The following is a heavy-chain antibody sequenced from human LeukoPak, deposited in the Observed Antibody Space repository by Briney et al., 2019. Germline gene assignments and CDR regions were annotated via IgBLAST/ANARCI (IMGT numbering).Heavy chain of an antibody. CDR3: ARAGSWGYYFDY. CDR2: MNPNSGNT. CDR1: GYTFTSYD. D-gene: IGHD3-16*01. V-gene: IGHV1-8*01. J-gene: IGHJ4*02. Sequence: ASVKVSCKASGYTFTSYDINWVRQATGQGLEWMGWMNPNSGNTGYAQKFQGRVTMTRNTSISTAYMELSSLRSEDTAVYYCARAGSWGYYFDYWGQGTLVTVSS.